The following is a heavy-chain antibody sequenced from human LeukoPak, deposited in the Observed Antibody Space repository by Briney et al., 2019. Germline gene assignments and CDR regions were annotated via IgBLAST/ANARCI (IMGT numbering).Heavy chain of an antibody. CDR1: GFTFSDDY. V-gene: IGHV3-72*01. Sequence: GGSLRLSCAASGFTFSDDYMDWVRLAPGKGLEWLGRIRNKANSYTTEYAASVKGRFTISRDDSKNSLYLQMNSLKTEDTAVYYCTTWATMVRGAYGYWGQGTLVTVSS. CDR3: TTWATMVRGAYGY. CDR2: IRNKANSYTT. D-gene: IGHD3-10*01. J-gene: IGHJ4*02.